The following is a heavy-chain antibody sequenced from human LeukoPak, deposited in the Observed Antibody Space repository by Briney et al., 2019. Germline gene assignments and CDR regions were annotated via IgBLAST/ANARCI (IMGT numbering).Heavy chain of an antibody. CDR3: ATLPRGHLFDS. CDR1: GDTLTELS. V-gene: IGHV1-24*01. Sequence: ASVKVSCKLSGDTLTELSMHWVRQSPGKGLEWMGGFVPEDGETNYAQKFQGRVTMTEDTSTDTAYMELGSPRSDDTAVYFCATLPRGHLFDSWGQGTLVTVSS. D-gene: IGHD3-10*01. CDR2: FVPEDGET. J-gene: IGHJ4*02.